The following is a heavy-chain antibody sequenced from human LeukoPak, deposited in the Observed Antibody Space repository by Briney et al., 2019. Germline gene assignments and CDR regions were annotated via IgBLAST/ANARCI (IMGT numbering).Heavy chain of an antibody. V-gene: IGHV3-7*01. CDR1: GFPFSTYW. CDR2: INQDGTEK. Sequence: GGSLRLSCAASGFPFSTYWMSWVRQAPGKGLEWVANINQDGTEKYYVDSVKGRFTISRDYAKNSLYLQMNSLRAEDTAVYYCARDPGWYCDYWGQGTLVTVSS. D-gene: IGHD6-19*01. J-gene: IGHJ4*02. CDR3: ARDPGWYCDY.